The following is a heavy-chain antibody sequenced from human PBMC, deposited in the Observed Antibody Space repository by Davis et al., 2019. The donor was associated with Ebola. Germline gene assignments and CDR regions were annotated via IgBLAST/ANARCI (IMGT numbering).Heavy chain of an antibody. J-gene: IGHJ3*01. CDR2: IYPDDSES. V-gene: IGHV5-51*01. CDR3: ARAQWLRREGGFDV. CDR1: GYRFPTYY. D-gene: IGHD6-19*01. Sequence: GESLKISCKGSGYRFPTYYIAWVRQMPGKGLELMGIIYPDDSESKYSPSFEGQVTISVDKSTNTAYLQWSSLKVSDSGMYYCARAQWLRREGGFDVWGQGTMVTVSS.